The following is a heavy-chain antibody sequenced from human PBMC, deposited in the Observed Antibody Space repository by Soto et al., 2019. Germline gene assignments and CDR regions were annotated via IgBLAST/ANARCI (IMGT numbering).Heavy chain of an antibody. Sequence: GGSLRLSCAESGFSFSSDDVHGVGRAPGKGREWVAVIGYDGSNKYYADSVKGRFTISRDNSKNTLYLQMNSLRAEDTAVYYCARDYLLHYDILTAYYPTIYYYYGMDVWGQGTTVTVSS. CDR2: IGYDGSNK. CDR3: ARDYLLHYDILTAYYPTIYYYYGMDV. V-gene: IGHV3-33*01. D-gene: IGHD3-9*01. CDR1: GFSFSSDD. J-gene: IGHJ6*02.